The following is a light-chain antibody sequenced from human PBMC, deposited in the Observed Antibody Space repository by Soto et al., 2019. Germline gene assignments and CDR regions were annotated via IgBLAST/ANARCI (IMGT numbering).Light chain of an antibody. V-gene: IGKV3-20*01. CDR2: GAS. Sequence: EIVLTQSLSNLSLSPGERAIISYRASQTVPGNYLAWLQHKPGQAPRLLIYGASSRATGIPDRFSGSGSGTDLTLTIARLEPEDFAVYYCHQYTSPPWTLGQGTKVETK. CDR1: QTVPGNY. J-gene: IGKJ1*01. CDR3: HQYTSPPWT.